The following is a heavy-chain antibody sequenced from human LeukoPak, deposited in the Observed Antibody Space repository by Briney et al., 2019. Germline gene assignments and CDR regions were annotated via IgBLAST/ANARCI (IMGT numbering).Heavy chain of an antibody. CDR2: IGTAGDT. V-gene: IGHV3-13*01. D-gene: IGHD2-15*01. Sequence: GGSLRLSCAASGFTFSSYDMHWVRQATGKGLERVSAIGTAGDTYYPGSVKGRFTISRENAKNSLYLQMNSLRAGDTAVYYCARAPLDCSGGSCSYYFDYWGQGTLVTVSS. J-gene: IGHJ4*02. CDR3: ARAPLDCSGGSCSYYFDY. CDR1: GFTFSSYD.